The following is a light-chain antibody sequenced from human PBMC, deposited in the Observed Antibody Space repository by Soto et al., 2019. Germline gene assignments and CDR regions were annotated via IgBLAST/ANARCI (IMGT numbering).Light chain of an antibody. V-gene: IGLV2-14*01. J-gene: IGLJ1*01. Sequence: QSALTQPASVSGSPGQSITISCTGTSSDVGGYKYVSWYQHHPDKAPKLIISVVSNRPSGVPNRFSGSKSGNTASLTISGLQAEDEADYYCGSYTSSGTPYVFGTGTKLTVL. CDR1: SSDVGGYKY. CDR2: VVS. CDR3: GSYTSSGTPYV.